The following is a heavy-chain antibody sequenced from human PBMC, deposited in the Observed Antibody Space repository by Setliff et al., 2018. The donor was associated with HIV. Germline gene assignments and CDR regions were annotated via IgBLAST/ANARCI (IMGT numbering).Heavy chain of an antibody. CDR3: ARVRLTMIMMVDYFDQ. D-gene: IGHD3-22*01. J-gene: IGHJ4*02. V-gene: IGHV4-4*07. Sequence: SETLSLTCSVSGGSISNFFWSWIRQPPGKGLEWVGHIYSTWDTNYNPSLNSRVTLSADTSKNQLSLTLASVTAADTAVYYCARVRLTMIMMVDYFDQWGQGTLVTVSS. CDR1: GGSISNFF. CDR2: IYSTWDT.